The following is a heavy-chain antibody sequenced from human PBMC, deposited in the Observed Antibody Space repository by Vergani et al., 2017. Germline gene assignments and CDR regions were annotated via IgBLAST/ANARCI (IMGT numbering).Heavy chain of an antibody. D-gene: IGHD2-15*01. Sequence: EVQLVESGGGLVQPGRSLRLSCAASGFTFDDYAMHWVRQAPGKGLEWVSGISWNSGSIGYADSVKGRFTISRDNAKNSLYLQMNSLRAEDTALYYCARVIGCSEGTCSSTWGYYYYAMDVWGQGTTVTVSS. CDR1: GFTFDDYA. V-gene: IGHV3-9*01. CDR3: ARVIGCSEGTCSSTWGYYYYAMDV. CDR2: ISWNSGSI. J-gene: IGHJ6*02.